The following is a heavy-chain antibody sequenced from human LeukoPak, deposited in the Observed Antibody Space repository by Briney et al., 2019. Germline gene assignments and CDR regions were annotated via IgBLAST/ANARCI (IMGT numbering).Heavy chain of an antibody. D-gene: IGHD6-13*01. CDR2: INPSGGST. Sequence: ASVKVSCKASGYTFTSYYMHWVRQAPGQGLEWMGIINPSGGSTSYAQKFQGRVTMTRDTPTSTVYMELSSLRSEDTAVYYCARIPLAAAGTSPYAFDIWAKGQWSPSLQ. V-gene: IGHV1-46*01. CDR1: GYTFTSYY. J-gene: IGHJ3*02. CDR3: ARIPLAAAGTSPYAFDI.